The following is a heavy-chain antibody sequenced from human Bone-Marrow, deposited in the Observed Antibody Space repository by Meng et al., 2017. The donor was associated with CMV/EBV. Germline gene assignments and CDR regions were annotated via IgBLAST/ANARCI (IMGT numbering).Heavy chain of an antibody. Sequence: SETLSLTCTVSGGSVSSGSYYWSWIRQPPGKGLEWIGYIYYSGSTNYNPSLKSRVTISVDTSKNQFSLKLSSVTAADTAVYYCGRVVDVRPGSSCSSATCSDYWGQGTRVTGSS. CDR1: GGSVSSGSYY. J-gene: IGHJ4*02. V-gene: IGHV4-61*01. CDR2: IYYSGST. D-gene: IGHD2-2*01. CDR3: GRVVDVRPGSSCSSATCSDY.